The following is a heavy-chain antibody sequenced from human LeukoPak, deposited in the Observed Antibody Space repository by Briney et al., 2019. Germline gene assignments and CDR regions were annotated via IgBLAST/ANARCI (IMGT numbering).Heavy chain of an antibody. J-gene: IGHJ6*02. CDR2: ISYDASDK. CDR3: AREGHYYDSDADYDYYYGMDV. Sequence: GGSLRLSCEASGFTFSGYAFHWVRQAPGQGPNWVSVISYDASDKYYADSVKGRFAISRDNSKNTLYLHMNGLRPDDTAVYYCAREGHYYDSDADYDYYYGMDVWGQGTTVTVSS. CDR1: GFTFSGYA. D-gene: IGHD3-22*01. V-gene: IGHV3-30*01.